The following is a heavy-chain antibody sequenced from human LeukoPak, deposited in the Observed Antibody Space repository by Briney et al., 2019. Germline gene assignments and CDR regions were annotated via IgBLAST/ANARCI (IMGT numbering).Heavy chain of an antibody. CDR2: ISAYNGNT. CDR3: ARDIGPYYDSSGYYY. D-gene: IGHD3-22*01. CDR1: GYTFTGYG. J-gene: IGHJ4*02. Sequence: ASVKVSCKASGYTFTGYGISWVRQAPGQGLEWMGWISAYNGNTNYAQKLQGRVTMATDTSTSTAYMELRSLRSDDTAVYYCARDIGPYYDSSGYYYWGQGTLVTVSS. V-gene: IGHV1-18*01.